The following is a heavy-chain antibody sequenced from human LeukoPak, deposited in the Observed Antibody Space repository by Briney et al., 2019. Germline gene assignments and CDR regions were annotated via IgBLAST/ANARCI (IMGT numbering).Heavy chain of an antibody. J-gene: IGHJ4*02. CDR3: ARAGYNYGKNDY. Sequence: GASVKVSCKASGYTFTSYCMHWVRPAPGQGLEWMGIINPSGGSTSYAQKFQGRVTMTRDTSTSTVYMELSSLRSEDTAVYYCARAGYNYGKNDYWGQGTLVTVSS. V-gene: IGHV1-46*01. D-gene: IGHD5-24*01. CDR1: GYTFTSYC. CDR2: INPSGGST.